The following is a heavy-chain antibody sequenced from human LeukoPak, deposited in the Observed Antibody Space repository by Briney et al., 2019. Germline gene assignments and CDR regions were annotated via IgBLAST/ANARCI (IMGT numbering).Heavy chain of an antibody. D-gene: IGHD3-10*01. J-gene: IGHJ4*02. CDR2: IIPIFGTA. Sequence: ASVKVSCKASGGTFSSYAISWVRQAPGQGLEWMGGIIPIFGTANYAQKFQGRVTITADESTSTAYMELSSLRSEDTAVYYCARVNYGSGSYIPSYYFDYWGQGTLVTVSS. V-gene: IGHV1-69*13. CDR3: ARVNYGSGSYIPSYYFDY. CDR1: GGTFSSYA.